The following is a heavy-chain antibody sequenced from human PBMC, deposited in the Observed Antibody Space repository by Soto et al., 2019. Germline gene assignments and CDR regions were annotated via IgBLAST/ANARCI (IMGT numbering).Heavy chain of an antibody. Sequence: GASVKLSSKASRYTFTSYSRHWVRHAPGQGLEWMGIINPSGGSTSYAQKFQGRVTMTRDTSTSTVYMELSSLRSEDTAVYYCARVSGDFYSAVFAYWGQGTLVPVSS. CDR3: ARVSGDFYSAVFAY. CDR1: RYTFTSYS. J-gene: IGHJ4*02. D-gene: IGHD3-10*01. V-gene: IGHV1-46*03. CDR2: INPSGGST.